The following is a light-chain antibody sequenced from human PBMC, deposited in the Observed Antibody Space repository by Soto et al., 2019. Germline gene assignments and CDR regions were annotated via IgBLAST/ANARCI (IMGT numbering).Light chain of an antibody. Sequence: EILMTQSPAILSVSPGERATLSCMASQSVGINVAWYQQKPGQAPRLLIYGASRRAAGIPDRFSGSGSGTDFTLTISRLEPEDFAVYYCQQYGSSPRPFGQGTKVDI. J-gene: IGKJ1*01. CDR3: QQYGSSPRP. V-gene: IGKV3-20*01. CDR1: QSVGIN. CDR2: GAS.